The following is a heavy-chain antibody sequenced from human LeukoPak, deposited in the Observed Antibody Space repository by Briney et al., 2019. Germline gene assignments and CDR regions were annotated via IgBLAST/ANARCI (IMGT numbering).Heavy chain of an antibody. J-gene: IGHJ3*02. D-gene: IGHD3-22*01. CDR3: AGYYYDSSGYLGAFDI. V-gene: IGHV3-30-3*01. CDR1: GFTFSSYA. CDR2: ISYDGSNK. Sequence: GGSLRLSCAASGFTFSSYAMHWVRQAPGKGLEWVAVISYDGSNKYYADSVQGRFTISRDNSKNTLYLQMNSLRAEDTAVYYCAGYYYDSSGYLGAFDIWGQGTMVTVSS.